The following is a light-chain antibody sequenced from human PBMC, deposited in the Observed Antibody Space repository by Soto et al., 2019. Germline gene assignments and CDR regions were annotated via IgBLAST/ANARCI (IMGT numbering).Light chain of an antibody. CDR1: QSVSSSY. Sequence: EIVLTQSPSTLSVSPGERVTLSCRASQSVSSSYLAWYQQKPGQAPRLLIYGASSRATGIPDRFSGSGSGTDFTLTISRLEPEDFAVYYCQQYGSSPHWTFGQGTKVDIK. CDR3: QQYGSSPHWT. V-gene: IGKV3-20*01. J-gene: IGKJ1*01. CDR2: GAS.